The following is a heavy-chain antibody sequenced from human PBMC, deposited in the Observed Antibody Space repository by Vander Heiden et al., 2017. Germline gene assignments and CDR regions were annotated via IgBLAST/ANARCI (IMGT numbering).Heavy chain of an antibody. D-gene: IGHD2-15*01. CDR1: GFTVSSNY. CDR3: ARDGGYCSGGSCYLGWYFDL. J-gene: IGHJ2*01. Sequence: EVQLVESGGGLIQPGGSLRLSWAASGFTVSSNYMSWVRQAPGKGLEWVLVFDSGGSTNYADSLKGRFTHPRDHSKDPLYLQMKRLGAEDTAVYYCARDGGYCSGGSCYLGWYFDLWGRGTLVTVSS. V-gene: IGHV3-53*01. CDR2: FDSGGST.